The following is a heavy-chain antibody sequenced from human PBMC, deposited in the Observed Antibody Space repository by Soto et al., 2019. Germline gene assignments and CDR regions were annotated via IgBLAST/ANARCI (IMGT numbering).Heavy chain of an antibody. CDR2: INWNGGST. V-gene: IGHV3-20*01. D-gene: IGHD3-10*01. Sequence: EVQLVESGGGVVRPGGALRLSCAASGFTFDDYGMSWVRQAPGKGLEWVSGINWNGGSTGYADSVKGRFTISRDNAKNSLYLQMNSLRAEDTALYHCARGRYYYGSGIQAYFDYWGQGTLVTVSS. CDR3: ARGRYYYGSGIQAYFDY. J-gene: IGHJ4*02. CDR1: GFTFDDYG.